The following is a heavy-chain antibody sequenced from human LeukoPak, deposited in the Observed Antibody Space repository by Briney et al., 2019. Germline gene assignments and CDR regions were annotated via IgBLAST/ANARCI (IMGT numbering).Heavy chain of an antibody. CDR3: AKDPGRYSGSYYFDY. D-gene: IGHD1-26*01. Sequence: GGSLRLSCAASGFTFSSYGMHWVRQAPGKGLEWVAFIRYDGSNKYYADSVKGRFTISRDNSKNTLYLQMNSLRAEDTAVYYCAKDPGRYSGSYYFDYWGQGTLVTVSS. CDR1: GFTFSSYG. CDR2: IRYDGSNK. J-gene: IGHJ4*02. V-gene: IGHV3-30*02.